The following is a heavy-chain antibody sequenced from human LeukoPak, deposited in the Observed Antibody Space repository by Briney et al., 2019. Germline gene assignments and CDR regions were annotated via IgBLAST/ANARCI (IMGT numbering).Heavy chain of an antibody. CDR1: GFTLSRFW. D-gene: IGHD6-25*01. CDR2: IKQDGSDK. V-gene: IGHV3-7*01. Sequence: GGSLRLSCAASGFTLSRFWMSWVRQAPGRGLEWVANIKQDGSDKRYVDSVKGRFTVPRDNSKNFLYLEVNSLRAEDTAVYYCAGPASLYLGSEDQGFESWGQGTLVTVSS. J-gene: IGHJ4*02. CDR3: AGPASLYLGSEDQGFES.